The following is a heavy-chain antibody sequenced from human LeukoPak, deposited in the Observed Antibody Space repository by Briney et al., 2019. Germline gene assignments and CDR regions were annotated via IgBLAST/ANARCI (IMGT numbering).Heavy chain of an antibody. CDR3: ARVGIDYSGNIIKYYFDY. Sequence: PSETLSLTCTVSGGSISSYYWSWIRQPAGRGLEWIGYSGNTNYNPSLKSRVIISVDTSKNQFSLKLSPVTAADTAVYYCARVGIDYSGNIIKYYFDYWGQGTLVTVSS. D-gene: IGHD4-23*01. CDR2: YSGNT. V-gene: IGHV4-59*01. CDR1: GGSISSYY. J-gene: IGHJ4*02.